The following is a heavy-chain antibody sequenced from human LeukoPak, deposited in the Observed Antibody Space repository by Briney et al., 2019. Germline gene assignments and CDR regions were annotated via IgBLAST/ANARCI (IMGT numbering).Heavy chain of an antibody. J-gene: IGHJ4*02. V-gene: IGHV4-61*02. D-gene: IGHD6-6*01. CDR1: GGSISSGSYY. CDR2: IYTSGST. Sequence: PSETLSLTCTDSGGSISSGSYYWSWIRQPAGKGLEWIGRIYTSGSTNYNPSLKSRVTISVDTSKNQFSLKLSSVTAADTAVYYCARAMSIAARLQTIFDYWGQGTLVTVSS. CDR3: ARAMSIAARLQTIFDY.